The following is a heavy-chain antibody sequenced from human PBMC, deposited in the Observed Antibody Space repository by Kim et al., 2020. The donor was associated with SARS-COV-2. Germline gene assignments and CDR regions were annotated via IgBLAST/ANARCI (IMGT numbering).Heavy chain of an antibody. D-gene: IGHD2-2*01. CDR2: IYPGDSDT. Sequence: GESLKISCKGSGYTFTIYWIGWVRQMPGKGLEWMGIIYPGDSDTRYSPSFQGQVTISADKSISTAHLQWSSLKASDTATYYCARRRYCNSTSCHAGAFDIWGQGTMVTVSS. CDR1: GYTFTIYW. CDR3: ARRRYCNSTSCHAGAFDI. V-gene: IGHV5-51*01. J-gene: IGHJ3*02.